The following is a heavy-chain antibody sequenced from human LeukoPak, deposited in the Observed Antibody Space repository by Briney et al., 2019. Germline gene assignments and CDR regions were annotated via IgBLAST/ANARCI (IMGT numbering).Heavy chain of an antibody. V-gene: IGHV3-30*03. CDR2: ISCDGSDK. CDR1: GFTFSFYG. J-gene: IGHJ4*02. Sequence: PGKSLRLSCAASGFTFSFYGVHWVRQAPGKGLECVAVISCDGSDKYYADSVKGRFTIYRDNSKNTMYLQMNSLRDEDTAVYYCARKEVNWNDVDKAAFDFWGQGTLVTVSS. CDR3: ARKEVNWNDVDKAAFDF. D-gene: IGHD1-1*01.